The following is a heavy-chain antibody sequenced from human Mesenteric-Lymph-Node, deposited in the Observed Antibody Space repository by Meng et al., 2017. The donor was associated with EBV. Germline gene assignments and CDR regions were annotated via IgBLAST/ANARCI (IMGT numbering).Heavy chain of an antibody. CDR1: GFTFNTYW. J-gene: IGHJ4*02. V-gene: IGHV3-74*01. CDR2: INSDGSST. D-gene: IGHD6-25*01. CDR3: ARSAPAPDY. Sequence: VQVWEAGGGLVKPGGSLCLSCAASGFTFNTYWMHWVRQARGRWLMWVSRINSDGSSTFYADSVKGRFTISRDDAKNTLYLQMNSLRAEDTAVYYCARSAPAPDYWGQGTLVTVSS.